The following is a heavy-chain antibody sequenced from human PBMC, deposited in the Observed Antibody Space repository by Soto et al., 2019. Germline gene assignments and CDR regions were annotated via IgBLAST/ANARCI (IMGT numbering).Heavy chain of an antibody. CDR1: GGSFSGYY. V-gene: IGHV4-34*01. Sequence: QVQLQQWGAGLLKPSETLSLTCAVYGGSFSGYYWSWIRQPPGKGLEWIGEINHSGSTNYNPSLKRRVTISVDTSKNQFSLKMSSVTAADTAVYYCAREISGDDCWFDPWGQGTLVTVSS. D-gene: IGHD5-12*01. J-gene: IGHJ5*02. CDR3: AREISGDDCWFDP. CDR2: INHSGST.